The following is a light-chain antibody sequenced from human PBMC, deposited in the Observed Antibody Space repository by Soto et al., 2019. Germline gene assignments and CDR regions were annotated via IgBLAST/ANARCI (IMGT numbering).Light chain of an antibody. J-gene: IGLJ2*01. CDR3: SSYTTTSNPVV. CDR2: EVT. V-gene: IGLV2-14*01. Sequence: QSVLTQPASVSASPGQSITISCTGTSSDVGGYNFVSWYQQHPGKAPKLLIYEVTYRPSGVSNRFSGSKSGNTASLTVSGVQPEDEASYYCSSYTTTSNPVVFGGGTKVTVL. CDR1: SSDVGGYNF.